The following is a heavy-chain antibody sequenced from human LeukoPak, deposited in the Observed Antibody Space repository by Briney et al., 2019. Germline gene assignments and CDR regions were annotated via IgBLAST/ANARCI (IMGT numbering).Heavy chain of an antibody. CDR3: ASGGTTGTTSHY. J-gene: IGHJ4*02. V-gene: IGHV1-2*02. Sequence: ASVKVSCKASGYTFTGHYMQWVRQAPGQGLEWMGWINPNSGGTKNAQKFQGRVTMTRDTSISTAYMELRSLRSDDTAVYYCASGGTTGTTSHYWGQGTLVTVSS. CDR2: INPNSGGT. CDR1: GYTFTGHY. D-gene: IGHD1-1*01.